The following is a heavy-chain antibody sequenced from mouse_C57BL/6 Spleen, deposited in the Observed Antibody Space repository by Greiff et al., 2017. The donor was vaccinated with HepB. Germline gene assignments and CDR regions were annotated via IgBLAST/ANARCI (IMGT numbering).Heavy chain of an antibody. Sequence: DVQLQESGGGLVQPGGSMKLSCVASGFTFSNYWMNWVRQSPEKGLEWVAQIRLKSDNYATHYAESVKGRFTISRDDSKSSVYLQMNNLRAEDTGIYYCTGGYYYGLSYWGQGTLVTVSA. CDR2: IRLKSDNYAT. V-gene: IGHV6-3*01. J-gene: IGHJ3*01. CDR3: TGGYYYGLSY. D-gene: IGHD1-1*01. CDR1: GFTFSNYW.